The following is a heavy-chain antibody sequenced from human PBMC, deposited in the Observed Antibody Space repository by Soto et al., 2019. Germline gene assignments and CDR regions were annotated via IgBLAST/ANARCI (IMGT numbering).Heavy chain of an antibody. Sequence: SETLSLTCTVSGGPISSYYWSWIRQPPGKGLEWIGYIYYSGSTNYNPSLKSRVTISVDTSKNQFSLKLSSVTAADTAVYYCARRRGSIFGVVRAFDIWGQGTMVTVSS. CDR1: GGPISSYY. V-gene: IGHV4-59*08. J-gene: IGHJ3*02. CDR3: ARRRGSIFGVVRAFDI. D-gene: IGHD3-3*01. CDR2: IYYSGST.